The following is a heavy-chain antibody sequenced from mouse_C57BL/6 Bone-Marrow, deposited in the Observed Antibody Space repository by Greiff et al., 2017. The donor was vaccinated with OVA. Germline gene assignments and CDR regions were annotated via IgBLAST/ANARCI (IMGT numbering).Heavy chain of an antibody. Sequence: EVKLVESGGGLVQSGRSLRLSCATSGFTFSDFYMEWVRQAPGKGLEWIAASRNKANDYTTEYSASVKGRFIVSRDTSQSILYLQMNALRAEDTAVYYCARDDGYYGEFDYWGQGTTLTVSS. CDR3: ARDDGYYGEFDY. D-gene: IGHD2-3*01. V-gene: IGHV7-1*01. CDR1: GFTFSDFY. CDR2: SRNKANDYTT. J-gene: IGHJ2*01.